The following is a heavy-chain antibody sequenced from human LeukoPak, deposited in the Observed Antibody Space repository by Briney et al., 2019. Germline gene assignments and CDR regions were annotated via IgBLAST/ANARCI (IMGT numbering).Heavy chain of an antibody. CDR2: IYIGDSDT. J-gene: IGHJ5*02. Sequence: GESLKISCKASGYRFTSYWIAWVRQMPGKGLEWMGIIYIGDSDTRYSPSFQGQVTISADKSISTAYLQWSTLKASDTAMYYCARHGGGGIAVAGAWFDPWGQGTLVTVSS. D-gene: IGHD6-19*01. V-gene: IGHV5-51*01. CDR3: ARHGGGGIAVAGAWFDP. CDR1: GYRFTSYW.